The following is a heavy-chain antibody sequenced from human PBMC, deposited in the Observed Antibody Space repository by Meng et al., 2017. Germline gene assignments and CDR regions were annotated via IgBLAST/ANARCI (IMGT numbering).Heavy chain of an antibody. D-gene: IGHD3-10*01. CDR2: IYYSGST. J-gene: IGHJ4*02. CDR1: GGTVSSGVYN. V-gene: IGHV4-61*08. CDR3: ARSMVRGVIIYTRTYYFDY. Sequence: CAGYGGTVSSGVYNWSWSRQPPGKGLEWIGYIYYSGSTNYNPSRKSRVTISVDTSKNQFSLKLSSVTAADTAVYYCARSMVRGVIIYTRTYYFDYWGQGTLVTVSS.